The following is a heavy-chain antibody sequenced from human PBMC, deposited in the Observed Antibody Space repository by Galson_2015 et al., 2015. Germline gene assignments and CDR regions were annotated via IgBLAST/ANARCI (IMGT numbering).Heavy chain of an antibody. CDR2: IYYNGST. V-gene: IGHV4-30-4*01. CDR3: ARDPTMVRGVPGAFDI. D-gene: IGHD3-10*01. CDR1: GGSISSGDYY. Sequence: TLSLTCTVSGGSISSGDYYWSWIRQPPGKGLEWIGYIYYNGSTYYNPSLKSRVTISVDTSKNQFSLKLSSVTAADTAVYYCARDPTMVRGVPGAFDIWGQGTMVTVSS. J-gene: IGHJ3*02.